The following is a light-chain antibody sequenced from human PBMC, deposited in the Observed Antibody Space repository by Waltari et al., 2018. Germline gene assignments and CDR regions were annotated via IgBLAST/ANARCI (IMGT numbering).Light chain of an antibody. J-gene: IGLJ1*01. CDR1: SSDVGGYNY. Sequence: QSALTQPRSVSGSPGQSVTIPCTGTSSDVGGYNYVPWYQQYPGKAPRVVIYDVSKRPSGVPDRFSGSKSGNTASLTISGLQAEDEADYYCCSYAGAYTFVFGTGTKVTVL. V-gene: IGLV2-11*01. CDR3: CSYAGAYTFV. CDR2: DVS.